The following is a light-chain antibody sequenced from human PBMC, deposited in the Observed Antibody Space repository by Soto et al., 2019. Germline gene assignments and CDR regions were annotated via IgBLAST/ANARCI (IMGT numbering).Light chain of an antibody. CDR1: QSVSSKY. Sequence: EVLLTQSPGTLSLSPGERATLSCRASQSVSSKYLAWYQHKPGQAPRLLIYGVSSRATGIPDRFSGSKSGTDFTLTITRLEPEDFAVYYCQRYGTSVIPFGQGTRLDI. CDR2: GVS. V-gene: IGKV3-20*01. J-gene: IGKJ5*01. CDR3: QRYGTSVIP.